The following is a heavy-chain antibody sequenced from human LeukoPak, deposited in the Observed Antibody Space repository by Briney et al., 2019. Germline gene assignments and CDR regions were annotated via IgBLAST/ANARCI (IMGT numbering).Heavy chain of an antibody. D-gene: IGHD3-22*01. Sequence: GASLKISCKGPGSLFTSYWIGWVRQLPGKGLEWMGIIYPGDSDIRYSPSFQGQVTISADKSISTAYLQWSSLKASGTAMYYCATLHYYDSSGPHGWFDPWGQGTLVTVSS. CDR1: GSLFTSYW. CDR2: IYPGDSDI. CDR3: ATLHYYDSSGPHGWFDP. J-gene: IGHJ5*02. V-gene: IGHV5-51*01.